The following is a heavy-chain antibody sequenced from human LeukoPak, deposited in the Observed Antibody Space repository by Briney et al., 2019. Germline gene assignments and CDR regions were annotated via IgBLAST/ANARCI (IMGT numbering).Heavy chain of an antibody. J-gene: IGHJ4*02. CDR2: ISSRGSTI. CDR3: ARGFHGGNYLDF. Sequence: GGSVSLSCAAYGLTFNNDGMNWVRQAPGKRLEWLSCISSRGSTIYYADSVKGRFTMSRDNAKSTLYLQMNSLRAEDTAVYYCARGFHGGNYLDFWGQGTLVTVSS. CDR1: GLTFNNDG. V-gene: IGHV3-48*03. D-gene: IGHD4-23*01.